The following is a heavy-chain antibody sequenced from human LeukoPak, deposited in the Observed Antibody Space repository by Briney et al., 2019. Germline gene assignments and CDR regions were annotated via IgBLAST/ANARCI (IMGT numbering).Heavy chain of an antibody. J-gene: IGHJ3*01. CDR2: IYTSGTT. V-gene: IGHV4-4*07. CDR3: AKVFHV. Sequence: SETLSLTCTVSRGSISGDYWSWIRQPAGKGLEWIGLIYTSGTTNYNPSLKSRVTMSLDTSKNQFSLKLSSVTAADTAVYYCAKVFHVWGQGTMVTVSS. CDR1: RGSISGDY.